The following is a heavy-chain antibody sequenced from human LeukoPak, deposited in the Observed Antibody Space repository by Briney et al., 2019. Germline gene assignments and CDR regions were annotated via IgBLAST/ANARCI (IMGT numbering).Heavy chain of an antibody. D-gene: IGHD3/OR15-3a*01. V-gene: IGHV3-30*04. J-gene: IGHJ4*02. CDR1: GFIFSSYS. CDR2: ISFDGRDK. Sequence: PGGSLRLSCAASGFIFSSYSMSWVRQAPGKGLEWVAVISFDGRDKHHADSVKGRFTISRDNSKNTLYLQMSSLRVEDTAMYYCARDLRKSADYYFDYWGQGTLVTVSS. CDR3: ARDLRKSADYYFDY.